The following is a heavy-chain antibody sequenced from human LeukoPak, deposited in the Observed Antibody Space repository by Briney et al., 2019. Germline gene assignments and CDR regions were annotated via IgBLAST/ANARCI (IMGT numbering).Heavy chain of an antibody. CDR2: INHSGST. D-gene: IGHD3-10*01. V-gene: IGHV4-34*01. Sequence: PSETLSLTCAVYGGSFSGYYWSWIRQPPGKGLEWIGEINHSGSTNYNPSLKSRVTISVDTSKNQFSLKLSPVTAADTAVYYCARGRSGTYFDYWGQGTLVTASS. J-gene: IGHJ4*02. CDR1: GGSFSGYY. CDR3: ARGRSGTYFDY.